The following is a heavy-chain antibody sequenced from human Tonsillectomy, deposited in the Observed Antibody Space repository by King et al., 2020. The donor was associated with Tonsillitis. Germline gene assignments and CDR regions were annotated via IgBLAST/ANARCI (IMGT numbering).Heavy chain of an antibody. Sequence: QLQESGPGLVKPSETLSLTCTVSGGSISSSSDYWGWIRQPPGKGLEWIGSIYYSGSTHYNPSLKSRVTISVDTSKNQFSLKLSSVTAADTAVYYCAGQSWELGRDICDYWGQGTLVTVSS. V-gene: IGHV4-39*01. J-gene: IGHJ4*02. CDR3: AGQSWELGRDICDY. D-gene: IGHD1-26*01. CDR1: GGSISSSSDY. CDR2: IYYSGST.